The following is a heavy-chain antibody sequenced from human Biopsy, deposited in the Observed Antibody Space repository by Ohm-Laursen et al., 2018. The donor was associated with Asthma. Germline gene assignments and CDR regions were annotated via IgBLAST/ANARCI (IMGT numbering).Heavy chain of an antibody. Sequence: SLRLSCTAPGFTFGDYWMSWVRQVPGKGLEWAANVKHDGTEKNYVDSLKGRFTISRDNAKNSLYLQMNSLRAEDTAVYYCARTFHFWSPYHAEHYQLWGQGTLVTVPS. CDR3: ARTFHFWSPYHAEHYQL. CDR1: GFTFGDYW. CDR2: VKHDGTEK. D-gene: IGHD3-3*02. J-gene: IGHJ1*01. V-gene: IGHV3-7*01.